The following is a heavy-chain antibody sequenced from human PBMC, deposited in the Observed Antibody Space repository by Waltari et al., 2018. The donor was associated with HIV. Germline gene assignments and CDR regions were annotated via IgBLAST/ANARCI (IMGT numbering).Heavy chain of an antibody. D-gene: IGHD3-22*01. Sequence: QLQLQESGPGLVKPSETLSLTCTVSGGPISSSSYYWGWIRQHPGKGLEWLGSIYYSGSTYYNPSLKSRVTISVDTSKNQFSLKLSSVTAADTAVYYCASLMMDYYDSSGLFDYWGQGTLVTVSS. V-gene: IGHV4-39*01. CDR2: IYYSGST. CDR1: GGPISSSSYY. J-gene: IGHJ4*02. CDR3: ASLMMDYYDSSGLFDY.